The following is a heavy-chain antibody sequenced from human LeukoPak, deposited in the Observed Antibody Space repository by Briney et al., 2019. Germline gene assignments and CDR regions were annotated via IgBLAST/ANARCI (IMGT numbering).Heavy chain of an antibody. CDR1: GFTFSNAW. Sequence: PGGSLRLSCAASGFTFSNAWMSWVRQAPGKGLEWVGRIKSKTDGGTTDYAAPVKGRFTISRDDSKNALYLQMNSLKTEDTAVYYCTTERTGTGTLGYWGQGTLVTVSS. J-gene: IGHJ4*02. CDR2: IKSKTDGGTT. D-gene: IGHD1-1*01. CDR3: TTERTGTGTLGY. V-gene: IGHV3-15*01.